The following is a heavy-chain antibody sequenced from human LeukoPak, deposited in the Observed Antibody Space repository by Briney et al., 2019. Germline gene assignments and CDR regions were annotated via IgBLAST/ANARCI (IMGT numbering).Heavy chain of an antibody. CDR1: GYTFTGYY. J-gene: IGHJ4*02. CDR3: ARVMFPHGYSYGSWGLVPFDY. D-gene: IGHD5-18*01. CDR2: INPNSGGT. Sequence: ASVKVSCKASGYTFTGYYMHWVRQAPGQGLEWMGWINPNSGGTNYVQKFQGRVTMTRDTSISTAYMELSRLRSDDTAVYYCARVMFPHGYSYGSWGLVPFDYWGQGTLVTVSS. V-gene: IGHV1-2*02.